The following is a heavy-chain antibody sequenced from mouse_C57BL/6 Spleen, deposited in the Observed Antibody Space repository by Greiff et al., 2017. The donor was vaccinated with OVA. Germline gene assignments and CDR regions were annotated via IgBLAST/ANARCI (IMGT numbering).Heavy chain of an antibody. CDR3: ARDGGSWFAY. J-gene: IGHJ3*01. Sequence: VQLQQSGPGLVQPSQRLSITCTVSGFSFTSYGVPWVRQSPGKGLEWLGVIWSGGSTDYNAAFISSLSISKDNSKSQVFFKLNSLQADDTAIYYCARDGGSWFAYWGQGTLVTVSA. D-gene: IGHD3-1*01. CDR2: IWSGGST. V-gene: IGHV2-2*01. CDR1: GFSFTSYG.